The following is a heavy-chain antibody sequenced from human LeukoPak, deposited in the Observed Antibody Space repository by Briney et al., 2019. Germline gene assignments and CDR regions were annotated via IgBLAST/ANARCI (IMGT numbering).Heavy chain of an antibody. CDR1: GGSISSYY. CDR3: ARGGDYYDSSGYFPW. V-gene: IGHV4-59*12. J-gene: IGHJ4*02. Sequence: SETLSLTCTVSGGSISSYYWSWIRQPPGKGLEWIGYIYYSGSTNYNPSLKSRVTISVDTSKNQFSLKLSSVTAADTAVYYCARGGDYYDSSGYFPWWGQGTLVTVSS. D-gene: IGHD3-22*01. CDR2: IYYSGST.